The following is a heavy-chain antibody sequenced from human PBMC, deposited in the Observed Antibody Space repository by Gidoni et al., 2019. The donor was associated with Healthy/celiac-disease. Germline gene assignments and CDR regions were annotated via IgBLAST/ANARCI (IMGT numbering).Heavy chain of an antibody. Sequence: QLQLQESGPGLVKPSETLSLTCTVSGGSISSSSYYWGWIRQPPGKGLEWSGSIYYSGSTYYNPALKSRVTISVDTSKNQFSLKLSSVTAADTAVYYCARLSWTVAGTYFDYWGQGTLVTVSS. D-gene: IGHD6-19*01. J-gene: IGHJ4*02. CDR3: ARLSWTVAGTYFDY. CDR1: GGSISSSSYY. V-gene: IGHV4-39*01. CDR2: IYYSGST.